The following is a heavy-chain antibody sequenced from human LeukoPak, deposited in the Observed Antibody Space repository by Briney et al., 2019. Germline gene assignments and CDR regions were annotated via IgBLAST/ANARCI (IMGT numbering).Heavy chain of an antibody. V-gene: IGHV3-30*18. J-gene: IGHJ6*02. CDR2: ISYDGSNK. CDR3: AKDRSRFFYYYGMDV. D-gene: IGHD3-10*01. Sequence: GRSLRLSCAASGFTFSSYGMHWVRQAPGKGLEWVAVISYDGSNKCYADSVKGRFTISGDNSKNTLYLQMNSLRAEDTAVYYCAKDRSRFFYYYGMDVWGQGTTVTVSS. CDR1: GFTFSSYG.